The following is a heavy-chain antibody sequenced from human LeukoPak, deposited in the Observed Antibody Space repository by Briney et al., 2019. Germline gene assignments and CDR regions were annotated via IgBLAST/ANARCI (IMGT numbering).Heavy chain of an antibody. J-gene: IGHJ4*02. Sequence: PSETLSLTCAVYGGSFSGYYWSWIRQPPGKGLEWIGEINHSGSTNYNPSLKSRVTISVDTSKNQFSLKLSSVTAADTAVYYCARGYGSGSYYNVFAYWGQGTLVTVSS. CDR3: ARGYGSGSYYNVFAY. D-gene: IGHD3-10*01. CDR2: INHSGST. CDR1: GGSFSGYY. V-gene: IGHV4-34*01.